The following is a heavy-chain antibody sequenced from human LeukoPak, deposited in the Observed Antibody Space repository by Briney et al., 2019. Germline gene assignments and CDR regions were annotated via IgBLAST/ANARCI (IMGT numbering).Heavy chain of an antibody. CDR3: IVFGDSNH. J-gene: IGHJ5*02. CDR1: GFTFSSYG. CDR2: IHTSGDT. Sequence: PGRSLRLSCAASGFTFSSYGMHWVRQAAGKGLEWVSAIHTSGDTCYADSVKGRFTISRDTSKNTLYLQINSLRVEDTAVYYCIVFGDSNHWGQGTLVTVSS. D-gene: IGHD4-17*01. V-gene: IGHV3-NL1*01.